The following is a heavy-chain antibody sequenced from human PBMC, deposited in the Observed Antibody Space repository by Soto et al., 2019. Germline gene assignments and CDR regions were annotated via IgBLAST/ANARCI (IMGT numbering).Heavy chain of an antibody. CDR1: GGTVASSHW. D-gene: IGHD2-21*02. CDR3: AREIVTAGWNNYFDP. CDR2: VYHTGDT. J-gene: IGHJ5*02. Sequence: QVQLQESGPRLVKPSGSLSLTCGVSGGTVASSHWWSWVRQSPGGGLEWIGNVYHTGDTNLNPSLQSRVTISVDKSNNQFSLRLNSLTAADTAVYFCAREIVTAGWNNYFDPWGPGTLVTVSS. V-gene: IGHV4-4*02.